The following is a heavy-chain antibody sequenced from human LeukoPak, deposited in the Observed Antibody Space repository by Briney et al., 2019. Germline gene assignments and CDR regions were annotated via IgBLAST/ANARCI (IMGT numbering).Heavy chain of an antibody. V-gene: IGHV3-30*03. CDR3: ARDRAWNYFDY. CDR2: ISNDGSRK. J-gene: IGHJ4*02. Sequence: GGTLRLSCAPSGFTFSRHGMHWVRQAPGKGLEWVAIISNDGSRKYYAHSVEGRFTISRDNSKNTLYLQMDSLRAEDTAVYYCARDRAWNYFDYWGQGTLVTVSS. D-gene: IGHD3-3*01. CDR1: GFTFSRHG.